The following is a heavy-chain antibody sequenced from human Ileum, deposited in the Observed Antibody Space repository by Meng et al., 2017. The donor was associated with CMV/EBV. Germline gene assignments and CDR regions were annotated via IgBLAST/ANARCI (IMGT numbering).Heavy chain of an antibody. Sequence: GGSLRLSCVASGFIFDNFGMSWVRQAPGKGLEWVANIKQDGSQKFYVDSVKGRFIISRDNSKNSLYLEMNNLRAEDTAVYYCTGGTGWSSNRWGQGTLVTGSS. D-gene: IGHD6-13*01. CDR2: IKQDGSQK. J-gene: IGHJ1*01. CDR3: TGGTGWSSNR. CDR1: GFIFDNFG. V-gene: IGHV3-7*04.